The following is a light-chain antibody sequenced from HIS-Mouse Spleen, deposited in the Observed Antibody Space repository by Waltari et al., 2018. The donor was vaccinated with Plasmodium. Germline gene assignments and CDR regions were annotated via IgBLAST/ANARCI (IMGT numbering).Light chain of an antibody. Sequence: EIVMTQSPATLSVSPGERATLSCRASQSVSSNLAWYQQKPGQAPRLLSYGASTRATGIPARFSGSGSGTEFTLTISRLQSEDFAVYYCQQYNNWPAWTFGQGTKVEIK. J-gene: IGKJ1*01. CDR3: QQYNNWPAWT. CDR2: GAS. V-gene: IGKV3-15*01. CDR1: QSVSSN.